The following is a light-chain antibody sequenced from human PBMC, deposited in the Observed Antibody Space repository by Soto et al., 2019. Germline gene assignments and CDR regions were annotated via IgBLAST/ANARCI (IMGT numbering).Light chain of an antibody. V-gene: IGLV1-40*01. CDR1: SSNIGAGYD. J-gene: IGLJ2*01. CDR3: QSYDSSLSGSV. Sequence: QSVLTQPPSVSGAPGQRVTISCTGSSSNIGAGYDVHWYQQLPGTPPKLLIYGSSNRPSGVPDRFSGSKSGTSASLAITGLQAEDEADYYCQSYDSSLSGSVFGGGTKVTVL. CDR2: GSS.